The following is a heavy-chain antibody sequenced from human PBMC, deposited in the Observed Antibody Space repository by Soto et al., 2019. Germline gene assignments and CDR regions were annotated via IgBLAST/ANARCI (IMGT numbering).Heavy chain of an antibody. CDR1: GYTFTGYY. Sequence: ASVKVSCKASGYTFTGYYMHWVRQAPGQGLEWMGWINPNSGGTNYAQKFQGWVTMTRGTSISTAYMELSRLRSNDTAVYYCARDGSSDAFDIWGQGAMVTVSS. CDR2: INPNSGGT. V-gene: IGHV1-2*04. J-gene: IGHJ3*02. CDR3: ARDGSSDAFDI. D-gene: IGHD6-13*01.